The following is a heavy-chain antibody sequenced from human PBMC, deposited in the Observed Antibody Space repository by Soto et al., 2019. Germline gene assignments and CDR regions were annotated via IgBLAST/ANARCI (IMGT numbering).Heavy chain of an antibody. V-gene: IGHV4-31*03. J-gene: IGHJ5*01. CDR1: DDSIKSGGYY. D-gene: IGHD1-26*01. CDR2: IYNSGTT. Sequence: QVQLQESGPGLVRPSQTLSLTCTVSDDSIKSGGYYWTWIRQHPGKGLEWISFIYNSGTTYYNPSLMSRVLTSIDKSQNQFSLKLSSVTAADTAVYFCARGVVVVLSGIEEVINSHFDSWGQGALVTVSS. CDR3: ARGVVVVLSGIEEVINSHFDS.